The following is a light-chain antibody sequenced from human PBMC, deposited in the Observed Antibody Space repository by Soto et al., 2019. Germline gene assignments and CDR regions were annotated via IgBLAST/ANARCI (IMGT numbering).Light chain of an antibody. CDR1: SSDVGGYNY. V-gene: IGLV2-14*01. CDR3: PSYTSSRTWV. Sequence: QSALTQPASVSGSPRLSITISSSGTSSDVGGYNYVSWYQQRPGKGPKLIIYEVSNRPSGVSNRFSASKSANTASLTVSWLQAEDEAGYYCPSYTSSRTWVFGGGTKLTVL. J-gene: IGLJ3*02. CDR2: EVS.